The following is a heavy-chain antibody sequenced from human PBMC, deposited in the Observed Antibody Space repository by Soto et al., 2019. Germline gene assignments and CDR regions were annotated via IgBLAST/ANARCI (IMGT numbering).Heavy chain of an antibody. V-gene: IGHV3-23*01. CDR2: ISGSGGST. D-gene: IGHD3-3*01. CDR1: GFTFSSYA. J-gene: IGHJ6*03. Sequence: GGSVSLACAASGFTFSSYAMSWGREAPGRGLGWASAISGSGGSTYYADSVKGRFTISRDNSKNTLYLQMNSLRAEDTAVYYCAKAFRGFWSGYSLHYYMDVWGKGTTVTVSS. CDR3: AKAFRGFWSGYSLHYYMDV.